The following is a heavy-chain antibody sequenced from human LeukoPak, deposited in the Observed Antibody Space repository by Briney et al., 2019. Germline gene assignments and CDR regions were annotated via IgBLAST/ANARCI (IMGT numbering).Heavy chain of an antibody. D-gene: IGHD1-14*01. V-gene: IGHV4-59*01. CDR1: GGSISSYY. CDR2: FYYSGST. Sequence: SETLSLTCTVSGGSISSYYWSWIRQPPGKGLEWIGYFYYSGSTNYNPSLKSRVTISVDTSKNQFSLKLSFVTAADTAVYYCAAVARTLVFDYWGQGTLVTVSS. J-gene: IGHJ4*02. CDR3: AAVARTLVFDY.